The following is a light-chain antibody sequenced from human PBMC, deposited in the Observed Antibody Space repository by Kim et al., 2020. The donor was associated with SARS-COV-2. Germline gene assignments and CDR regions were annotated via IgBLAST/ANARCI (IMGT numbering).Light chain of an antibody. Sequence: APGKTAETTCVGKNIGSKSVHLYQRSRGQAPVLVFYYVSDRPSGIPERFSGSNSGNTATLTISRVEAGDEADYYCQVWDSSSDHWVFGGGTQLTVL. J-gene: IGLJ3*02. V-gene: IGLV3-21*04. CDR1: NIGSKS. CDR2: YVS. CDR3: QVWDSSSDHWV.